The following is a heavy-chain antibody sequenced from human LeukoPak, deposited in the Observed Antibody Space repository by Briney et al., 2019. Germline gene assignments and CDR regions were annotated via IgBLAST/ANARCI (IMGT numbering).Heavy chain of an antibody. D-gene: IGHD6-19*01. CDR2: IFCSGGST. CDR1: GFTFSSYA. CDR3: AKATTGYSSGRFPGWPVDY. Sequence: GGSLRLSCAASGFTFSSYAMYWVRQAPGKGLEWVSGIFCSGGSTHYADSVKGRFTISRDNSKNTVYLQMNSLRAEDTAVYYCAKATTGYSSGRFPGWPVDYWGQGTLVTVSS. V-gene: IGHV3-23*01. J-gene: IGHJ4*02.